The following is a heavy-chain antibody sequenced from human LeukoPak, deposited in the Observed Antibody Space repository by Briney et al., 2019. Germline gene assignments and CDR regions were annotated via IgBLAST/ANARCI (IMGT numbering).Heavy chain of an antibody. Sequence: PSETLSLTCTISGGSINNYYWSWIRQSPEKGLELIGYIYSTGITNYNPSLKSRVAISVDTSRNQFSLRLTSVTAADTAVYYCARDGSLYYYDSSGPNWFDPWGQGTLVTVSS. J-gene: IGHJ5*02. CDR2: IYSTGIT. D-gene: IGHD3-22*01. CDR3: ARDGSLYYYDSSGPNWFDP. CDR1: GGSINNYY. V-gene: IGHV4-59*01.